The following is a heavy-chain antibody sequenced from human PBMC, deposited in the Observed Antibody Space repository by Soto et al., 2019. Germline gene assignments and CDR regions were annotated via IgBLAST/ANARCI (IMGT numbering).Heavy chain of an antibody. V-gene: IGHV4-31*03. CDR1: GGSISSGGYY. Sequence: QVQLQESGPGLVKPSQTLSLTCTVSGGSISSGGYYWSWIRQHPGKGLEWIGYIYYSGSTYYNPSLKSRVTISVDTSKNQFSLKLSSVTAADTAVYYCATPLPADRGVIDYYYYGMDVWGQGTTVTVSS. D-gene: IGHD3-10*01. CDR2: IYYSGST. J-gene: IGHJ6*02. CDR3: ATPLPADRGVIDYYYYGMDV.